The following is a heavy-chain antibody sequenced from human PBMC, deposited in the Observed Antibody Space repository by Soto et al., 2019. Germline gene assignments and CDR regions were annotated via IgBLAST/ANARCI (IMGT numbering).Heavy chain of an antibody. D-gene: IGHD2-15*01. CDR2: IYHSGST. J-gene: IGHJ4*02. CDR1: GGSISRGGYS. Sequence: QLQLQESGSGLVKPSQTLSLTCAVSGGSISRGGYSWSWIRQPPGKGLEWIGYIYHSGSTYYNPSLKSRVTISVDRSKNQFSLKLSSVTAADTAVYYCARAVVVVAGEDQNYFDYWGQGTLVTVSS. V-gene: IGHV4-30-2*01. CDR3: ARAVVVVAGEDQNYFDY.